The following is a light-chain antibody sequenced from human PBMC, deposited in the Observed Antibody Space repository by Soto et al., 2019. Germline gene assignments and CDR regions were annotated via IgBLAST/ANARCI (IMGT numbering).Light chain of an antibody. CDR3: SSYTSSSTLAV. V-gene: IGLV2-14*01. CDR1: SSDVGGYNY. CDR2: DVN. Sequence: QSDLTQPASVSGSPGQSITISCTGTSSDVGGYNYVSWYQQDPGKAPKLMIYDVNNRPSGVSNRFSGSKSGNTASLTISGLQAEDEAYYYCSSYTSSSTLAVFGGGTKLTVL. J-gene: IGLJ2*01.